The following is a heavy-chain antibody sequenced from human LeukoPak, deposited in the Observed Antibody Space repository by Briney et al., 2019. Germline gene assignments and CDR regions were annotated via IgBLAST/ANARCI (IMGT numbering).Heavy chain of an antibody. CDR1: GGSISSGSYY. D-gene: IGHD5-24*01. V-gene: IGHV4-61*02. CDR2: IYTSGST. CDR3: ARDRDGYNFRSDY. J-gene: IGHJ4*01. Sequence: PSQTLSLTXTVSGGSISSGSYYWSWIRQPAGKGLEWIGRIYTSGSTNYNPSLKSRVTISLDTSKNKFSLRLNSVTAAATAVFYCARDRDGYNFRSDYWGQETLVTVSS.